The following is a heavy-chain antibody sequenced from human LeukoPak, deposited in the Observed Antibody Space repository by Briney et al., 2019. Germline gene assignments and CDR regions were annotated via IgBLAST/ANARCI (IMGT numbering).Heavy chain of an antibody. D-gene: IGHD4-17*01. Sequence: SQTLSLTCTVSGGSISSGDYYWSWIRQPPGKGLEWIGYIHYSGSTYYNPSLKSRVTISVDTSKNQFSLKLSSVTAADTAVYYCASYGDYPYYFDYWGQGTLVTVSS. J-gene: IGHJ4*02. V-gene: IGHV4-30-4*01. CDR3: ASYGDYPYYFDY. CDR1: GGSISSGDYY. CDR2: IHYSGST.